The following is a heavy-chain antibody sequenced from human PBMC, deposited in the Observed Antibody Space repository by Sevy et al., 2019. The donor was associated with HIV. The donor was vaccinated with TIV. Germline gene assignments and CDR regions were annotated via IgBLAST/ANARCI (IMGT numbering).Heavy chain of an antibody. V-gene: IGHV3-23*01. CDR3: AKDRAMVRGVITLYYFDY. J-gene: IGHJ4*02. D-gene: IGHD3-10*01. Sequence: GGSLRLSCASSGFTFSSYAMSWVRQAPGKGLEWVSAISGSGGSTYYADSVKGRFTISRDNSKNTLYLQMNSLRAEDTAVYYGAKDRAMVRGVITLYYFDYWGQGTLVTVSS. CDR1: GFTFSSYA. CDR2: ISGSGGST.